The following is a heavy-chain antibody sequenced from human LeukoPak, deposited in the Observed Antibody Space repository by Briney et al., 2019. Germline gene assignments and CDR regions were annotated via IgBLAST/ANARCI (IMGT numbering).Heavy chain of an antibody. V-gene: IGHV3-30-3*01. J-gene: IGHJ4*02. CDR1: GFTFSRYA. D-gene: IGHD3-10*01. CDR2: ISYDGSNK. Sequence: GRSLRLSCAASGFTFSRYAMHWVRQAPGKGLEWVAVISYDGSNKYYADSVKGRFTISRDNSKNTLYLQMNSLRAEDTAVYYCARGPHYYGSGAPDYWGQGTLVTVSS. CDR3: ARGPHYYGSGAPDY.